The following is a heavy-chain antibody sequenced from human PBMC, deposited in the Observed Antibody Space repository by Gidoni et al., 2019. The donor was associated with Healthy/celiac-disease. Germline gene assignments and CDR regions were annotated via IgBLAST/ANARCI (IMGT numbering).Heavy chain of an antibody. CDR1: GFPFRSYE. V-gene: IGHV3-48*03. CDR3: ARRYSSGWSPDFDY. J-gene: IGHJ4*02. CDR2: ISSSGSTI. D-gene: IGHD6-19*01. Sequence: EVQLVESGGGLVQPGGSLRLSCAASGFPFRSYEMNWVRQAPGKGLEWVSYISSSGSTIYYADSVKGRFTISRDNAKNSLYLQMNSLRAEDTAVYYCARRYSSGWSPDFDYWGQGTLVTVSS.